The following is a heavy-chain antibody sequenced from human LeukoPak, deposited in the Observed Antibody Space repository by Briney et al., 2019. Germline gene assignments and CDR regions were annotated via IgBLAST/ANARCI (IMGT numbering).Heavy chain of an antibody. J-gene: IGHJ5*02. CDR2: ISYDGSNK. Sequence: PGRSLRLSCAASGFTFSSYAMHWVRQAPGKGLEWVAVISYDGSNKYYADSVKGRFTISRDNSKNTLYLQMNSLRAEDTAVYYCARDPGADTAMASNWFDPWDQGTLVTVSS. D-gene: IGHD5-18*01. CDR3: ARDPGADTAMASNWFDP. CDR1: GFTFSSYA. V-gene: IGHV3-30-3*01.